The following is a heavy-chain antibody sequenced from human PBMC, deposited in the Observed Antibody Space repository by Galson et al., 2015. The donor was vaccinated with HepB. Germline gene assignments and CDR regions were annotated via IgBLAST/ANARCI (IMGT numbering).Heavy chain of an antibody. CDR2: IYPGDSDT. CDR3: ARSEAYCGGDCYRHWYFDL. V-gene: IGHV5-51*01. CDR1: GYSFTSYW. D-gene: IGHD2-21*02. J-gene: IGHJ2*01. Sequence: QSGAEVKKPGESLKISCKGSGYSFTSYWIGWVRQIPGKGLEWMGIIYPGDSDTRYSPSFQGQVTISADKSISTAYLQWSSLKASDTAMYYCARSEAYCGGDCYRHWYFDLWGRGTLVTVSS.